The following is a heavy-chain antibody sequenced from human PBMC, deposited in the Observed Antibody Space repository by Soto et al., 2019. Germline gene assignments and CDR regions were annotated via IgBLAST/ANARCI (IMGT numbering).Heavy chain of an antibody. CDR1: GVTFSSYA. J-gene: IGHJ4*02. D-gene: IGHD2-21*02. CDR2: ISGSGGST. V-gene: IGHV3-23*01. Sequence: GGSLRLSCAGSGVTFSSYAMSWVRQAPGKGLEWVSAISGSGGSTYYADSVKGRFTISRDNSKNTLYLQMNSLRAEDTAVYYCANLVVTAIREGGYYFDYWGQGTLVTVSS. CDR3: ANLVVTAIREGGYYFDY.